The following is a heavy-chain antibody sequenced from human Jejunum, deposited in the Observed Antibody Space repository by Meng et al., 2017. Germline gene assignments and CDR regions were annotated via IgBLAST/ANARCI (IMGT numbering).Heavy chain of an antibody. V-gene: IGHV4-30-4*01. D-gene: IGHD1-26*01. CDR3: ARSPYSGSALPFFDY. CDR1: GDYFSSPDYY. Sequence: QVHLQGPGLGLVTPSQTLSLTCTVSGDYFSSPDYYWSWIRQPPEKGLEWIGYIYYSGSTYYNPSLKSRVSISGDTSNKQFSLKLTSVTAADTAVYYCARSPYSGSALPFFDYWGQGSLVTVSS. CDR2: IYYSGST. J-gene: IGHJ4*02.